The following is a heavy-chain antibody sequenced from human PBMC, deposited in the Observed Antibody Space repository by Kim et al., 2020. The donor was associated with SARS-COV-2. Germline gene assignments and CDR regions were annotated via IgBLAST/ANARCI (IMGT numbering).Heavy chain of an antibody. CDR3: TRVRSWFGKDYFDY. V-gene: IGHV3-49*03. CDR1: GFTFGDYA. D-gene: IGHD3-10*01. Sequence: GGSLRLSCTASGFTFGDYAMSWFRQAPGKGLEWVGFIRSKAYGGTTEYAASVKGRFTISRDDSKSIAYLQMNSLKTEDTAVYYCTRVRSWFGKDYFDYWGQGTLVTVSS. CDR2: IRSKAYGGTT. J-gene: IGHJ4*02.